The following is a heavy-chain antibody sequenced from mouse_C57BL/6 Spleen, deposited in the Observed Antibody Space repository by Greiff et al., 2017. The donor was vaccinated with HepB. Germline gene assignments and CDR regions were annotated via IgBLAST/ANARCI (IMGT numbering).Heavy chain of an antibody. J-gene: IGHJ2*01. Sequence: QVQLQQSGAELVKPGASVKMSCKASGYTFTSYWITWVKQRPGQGLEWIGDIYPGSGSTNYNEKFKSKATLTVDTSSSTAYMQLSSLTSEDSAVYYCARERDYYGSSYVFDYWGQGTTLTVSS. CDR3: ARERDYYGSSYVFDY. CDR1: GYTFTSYW. V-gene: IGHV1-55*01. CDR2: IYPGSGST. D-gene: IGHD1-1*01.